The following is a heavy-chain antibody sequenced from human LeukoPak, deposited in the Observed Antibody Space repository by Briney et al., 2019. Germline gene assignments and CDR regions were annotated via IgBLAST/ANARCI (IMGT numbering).Heavy chain of an antibody. Sequence: ASVKVSCKASGYTFTGYYMHWVRQAPGQRLEWMGWINAGNGNTKYSQEFQGRATITRDTSASTAYMELSSLRSEDMAVYYCARETRGWLVGWFDPWGQGTLVTVSS. D-gene: IGHD6-19*01. CDR3: ARETRGWLVGWFDP. V-gene: IGHV1-3*03. CDR1: GYTFTGYY. J-gene: IGHJ5*02. CDR2: INAGNGNT.